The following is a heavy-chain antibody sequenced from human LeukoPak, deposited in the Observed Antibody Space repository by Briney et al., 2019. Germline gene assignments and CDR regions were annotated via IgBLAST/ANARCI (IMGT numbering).Heavy chain of an antibody. D-gene: IGHD5-12*01. CDR3: AKASQPLRGYSGYDEIFDY. V-gene: IGHV3-30*18. CDR2: ISYDGSNK. Sequence: GGSLRLSCAASGFTFSSYGMHWVRQAPGKGLEWVAVISYDGSNKYYADSVKGRFTISRDNSKNTLYLQMNSLRAEDTAVYYCAKASQPLRGYSGYDEIFDYWGQGTLVTVSS. J-gene: IGHJ4*02. CDR1: GFTFSSYG.